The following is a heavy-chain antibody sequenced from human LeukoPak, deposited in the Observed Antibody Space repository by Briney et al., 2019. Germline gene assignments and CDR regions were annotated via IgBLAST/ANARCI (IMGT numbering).Heavy chain of an antibody. D-gene: IGHD3-22*01. V-gene: IGHV3-48*04. CDR1: GFTFSSYS. Sequence: GGSLRLSCAASGFTFSSYSMNWVRQAPGKGLEWVSYISSSSTIYYADSVKGRFTISRDNAKNTLYLQMNSLRAEDAAVYYCARGRYYDSSGHGAFDIWGQGTMVTVSS. CDR3: ARGRYYDSSGHGAFDI. CDR2: ISSSSTI. J-gene: IGHJ3*02.